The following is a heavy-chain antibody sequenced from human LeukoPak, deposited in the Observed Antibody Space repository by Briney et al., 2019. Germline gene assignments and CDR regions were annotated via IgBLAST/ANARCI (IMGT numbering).Heavy chain of an antibody. V-gene: IGHV4-38-2*02. D-gene: IGHD3-16*01. CDR2: IYHSGST. CDR3: ARGRFRSRAFDI. J-gene: IGHJ3*02. CDR1: GYSISSGYY. Sequence: SETLSLTCTVSGYSISSGYYWGWIRQPPGKGLEWIGSIYHSGSTYYNPSLKSRVTISVDTSKNQFSLKLSSVTAADTAVYYCARGRFRSRAFDIWGQGTMVTVSS.